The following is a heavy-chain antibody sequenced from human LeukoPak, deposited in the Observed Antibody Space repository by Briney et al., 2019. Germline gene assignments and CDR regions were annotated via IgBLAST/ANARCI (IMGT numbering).Heavy chain of an antibody. Sequence: SVKVSCKASGGTFSSYAISWVRQAPGQGLEWMGGIIPIFGTANYAQKFQGRVTITADKSTSTAYMELSSLRSEDTAVYYCVRSPEYSSSDWFDPWGQGTLVTVSS. V-gene: IGHV1-69*06. D-gene: IGHD6-6*01. CDR2: IIPIFGTA. CDR1: GGTFSSYA. J-gene: IGHJ5*02. CDR3: VRSPEYSSSDWFDP.